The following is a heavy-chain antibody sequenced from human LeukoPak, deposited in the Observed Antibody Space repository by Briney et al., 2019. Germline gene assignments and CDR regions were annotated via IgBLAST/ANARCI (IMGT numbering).Heavy chain of an antibody. D-gene: IGHD2-2*02. Sequence: GASVKVSCKASGYTFTGYYMHWVRQAPGQGLEWMGWLNPNSGGTNYAQKFQGRVTMTRDTSISTAYMELSRLRSDDTAVYYCAGYCSSTSCYNSLDYWGQGTLVTVSS. V-gene: IGHV1-2*02. CDR2: LNPNSGGT. J-gene: IGHJ4*02. CDR1: GYTFTGYY. CDR3: AGYCSSTSCYNSLDY.